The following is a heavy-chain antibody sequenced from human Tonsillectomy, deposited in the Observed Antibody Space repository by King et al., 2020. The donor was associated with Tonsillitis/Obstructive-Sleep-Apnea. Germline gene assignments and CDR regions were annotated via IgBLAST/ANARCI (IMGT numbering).Heavy chain of an antibody. CDR1: GGSISSSSYY. D-gene: IGHD3-3*01. J-gene: IGHJ5*02. CDR3: ARRVYYDFWSDP. Sequence: QLQESGPGLVKPSETLSLTCTVSGGSISSSSYYWGWIRQPPGKGLEWIGSIYYSGSTYYNPSLTSRVTISVDTSKNQFSLRLSSVTAADTAVYYCARRVYYDFWSDPGGQGTLVTVSS. CDR2: IYYSGST. V-gene: IGHV4-39*01.